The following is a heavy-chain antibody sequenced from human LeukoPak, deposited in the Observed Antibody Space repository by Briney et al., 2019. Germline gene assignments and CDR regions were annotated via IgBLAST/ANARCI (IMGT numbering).Heavy chain of an antibody. D-gene: IGHD1-7*01. CDR2: IWYDGSNK. CDR1: GFTFSSYG. CDR3: ARAGDNWNYVKVDY. Sequence: GGSLRLSCAASGFTFSSYGMHWVRQAPGKGLEWVAVIWYDGSNKYYADSVKGRFTISRDNSKNTLYLQMNSLRAEDTAVYYCARAGDNWNYVKVDYWGQGTLVTVSS. V-gene: IGHV3-33*01. J-gene: IGHJ4*02.